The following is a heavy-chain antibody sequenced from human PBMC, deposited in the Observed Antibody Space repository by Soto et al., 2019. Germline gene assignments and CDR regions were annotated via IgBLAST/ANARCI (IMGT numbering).Heavy chain of an antibody. V-gene: IGHV4-38-2*02. J-gene: IGHJ5*02. CDR3: ARDSSGYYWFDP. CDR2: IYHSGTT. D-gene: IGHD3-22*01. CDR1: GFSISSGYF. Sequence: PSEPLSLTCAVSGFSISSGYFWGWIRHPPGKGPEWLGSIYHSGTTYYNPSVKGRATISVDTSKNQFSLKMSSVTAADTAVYYCARDSSGYYWFDPWGQGTLVTVSS.